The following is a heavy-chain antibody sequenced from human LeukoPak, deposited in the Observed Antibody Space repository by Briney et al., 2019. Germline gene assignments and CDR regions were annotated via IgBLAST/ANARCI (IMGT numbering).Heavy chain of an antibody. CDR1: GFTFSSYA. Sequence: GGSLRLSCAASGFTFSSYAMLWVRQAPGKGLEWVALITYDGSRKNYADSVKGRFTISRDNSKSTVFLQMNSLRPEDTAAYFCSRDPKLVNYYYYYYMDVWGKGTTVTVSS. V-gene: IGHV3-30*04. CDR2: ITYDGSRK. J-gene: IGHJ6*03. CDR3: SRDPKLVNYYYYYYMDV. D-gene: IGHD3-9*01.